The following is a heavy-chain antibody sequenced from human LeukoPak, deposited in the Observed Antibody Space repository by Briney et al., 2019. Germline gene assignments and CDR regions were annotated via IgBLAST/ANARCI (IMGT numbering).Heavy chain of an antibody. J-gene: IGHJ6*03. CDR2: IRYDGSYE. CDR3: AKDGGLHLYYYYNYMDI. Sequence: PGGSLRLSCAASGFTFNSYGMHWVRQAPGKGLEWVAFIRYDGSYEYYADSVKDRFTISRDNSKTTLYLQMNSLRSEDTAVYYCAKDGGLHLYYYYNYMDIWGKGTTVTVSS. V-gene: IGHV3-30*02. CDR1: GFTFNSYG. D-gene: IGHD5-24*01.